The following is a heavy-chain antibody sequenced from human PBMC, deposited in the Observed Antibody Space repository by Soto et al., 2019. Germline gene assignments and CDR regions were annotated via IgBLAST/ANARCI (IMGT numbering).Heavy chain of an antibody. CDR1: GGSISSYY. D-gene: IGHD3-22*01. J-gene: IGHJ6*02. Sequence: SETLSLTCTVSGGSISSYYWSWIRQPPGKGLEWIGYIFYSGSTNYNPSLRSRVTISVDTSKNQFSLKLSSVTAADTAVYYCAREMGSSGYHYYYGMDVWGQGTTVTVSS. V-gene: IGHV4-59*01. CDR2: IFYSGST. CDR3: AREMGSSGYHYYYGMDV.